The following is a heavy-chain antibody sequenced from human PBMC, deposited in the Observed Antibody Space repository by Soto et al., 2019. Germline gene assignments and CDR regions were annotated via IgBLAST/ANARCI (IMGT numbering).Heavy chain of an antibody. CDR1: GFTFSSYA. CDR3: ARDRRAYSGYEFGYYFDY. J-gene: IGHJ4*02. Sequence: PGGSLRLSCAASGFTFSSYAMHWVRQAPGKGLEWVAVISYDGSNKYYADSVKSRFTISRDNSKNTLYLQMNSLGAEDTAVYYCARDRRAYSGYEFGYYFDYWGQGTLVTVSS. D-gene: IGHD5-12*01. CDR2: ISYDGSNK. V-gene: IGHV3-30*14.